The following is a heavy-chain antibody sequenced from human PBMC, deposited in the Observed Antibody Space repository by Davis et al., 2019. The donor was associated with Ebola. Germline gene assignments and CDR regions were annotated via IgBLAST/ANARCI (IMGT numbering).Heavy chain of an antibody. V-gene: IGHV1-46*01. D-gene: IGHD3-10*01. CDR1: GYTFTTYY. J-gene: IGHJ6*02. CDR2: INPSGGST. CDR3: AREVLTMVRGVLLTDYYYYGMDV. Sequence: ASVKVSCKASGYTFTTYYMHWVRQAPGQGLEWMGIINPSGGSTSYAQKFQGRVTMTRDTSTSTVYMELSSLRSEDTAVYYCAREVLTMVRGVLLTDYYYYGMDVWGQGTTVTVSS.